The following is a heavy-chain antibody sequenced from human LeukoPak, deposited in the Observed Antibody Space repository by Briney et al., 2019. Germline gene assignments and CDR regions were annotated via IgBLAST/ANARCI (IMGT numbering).Heavy chain of an antibody. J-gene: IGHJ6*02. CDR1: GFTVSSNY. V-gene: IGHV3-53*01. D-gene: IGHD6-13*01. CDR3: ARDHSSYSSSWYSRYGMDV. Sequence: GGSLRLSCAASGFTVSSNYMSWVRRAPGKGLEWVSVIYSGGSTYYADSVKGRFTISRDNSKNTLYLQMNSLRAEDTAVYYCARDHSSYSSSWYSRYGMDVWGQGTTVTVSS. CDR2: IYSGGST.